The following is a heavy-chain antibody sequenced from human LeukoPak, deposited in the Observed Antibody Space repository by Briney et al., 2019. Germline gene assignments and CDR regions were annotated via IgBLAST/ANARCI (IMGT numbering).Heavy chain of an antibody. D-gene: IGHD3-10*01. CDR1: GGSISSGDYY. Sequence: SQTLSLTCTVSGGSISSGDYYWNWIRHPPGKGLEWIGYILYSGSTYYNPSLKSRVTISVDTSKNQFSLKLKSVTAADTAVYYWARDQLVRGVINYCWGQGTLVTVSS. V-gene: IGHV4-30-4*08. J-gene: IGHJ4*02. CDR2: ILYSGST. CDR3: ARDQLVRGVINYC.